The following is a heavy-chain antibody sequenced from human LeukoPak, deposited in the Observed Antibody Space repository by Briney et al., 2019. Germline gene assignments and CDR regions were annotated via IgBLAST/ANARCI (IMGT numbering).Heavy chain of an antibody. Sequence: SVKVSCKASGCTFSSYAISWVRQAPGQGLEWMGGIIPIFGTANYAQQFQGRVTITTDESRSTAYMELSSLRSEDTAVYYCARGETYDFWSGYYYNFDYWGQGTLVTVSS. CDR3: ARGETYDFWSGYYYNFDY. J-gene: IGHJ4*02. V-gene: IGHV1-69*05. CDR1: GCTFSSYA. D-gene: IGHD3-3*01. CDR2: IIPIFGTA.